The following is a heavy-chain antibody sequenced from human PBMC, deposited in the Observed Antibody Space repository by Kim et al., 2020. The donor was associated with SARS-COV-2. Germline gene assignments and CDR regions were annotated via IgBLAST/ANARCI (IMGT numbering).Heavy chain of an antibody. CDR1: GYTFTSYA. Sequence: ASVKVSCKASGYTFTSYAMNWVRQAPGQGLEWMGWINTNTGNPTYAQGFTGRFVFSLDTSVSAAYLQISSLRAEDTAVYYCARDYYDFWSGYYRYGMDVWGQGTTVTVSS. V-gene: IGHV7-4-1*02. D-gene: IGHD3-3*01. CDR3: ARDYYDFWSGYYRYGMDV. CDR2: INTNTGNP. J-gene: IGHJ6*02.